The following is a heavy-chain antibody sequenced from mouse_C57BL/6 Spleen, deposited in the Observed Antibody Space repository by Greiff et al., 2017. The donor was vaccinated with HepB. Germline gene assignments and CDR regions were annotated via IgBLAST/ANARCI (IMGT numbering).Heavy chain of an antibody. CDR2: LDPENGDT. CDR3: TSDYQAWFAY. CDR1: GFNIKDDY. V-gene: IGHV14-4*01. J-gene: IGHJ3*01. Sequence: EVQLQQSGAELVRPGASVKLSCTASGFNIKDDYMHWVKQRPEQGLEWIGWLDPENGDTEYASKFQGKATITADTSSNPAYLQLSSLTSEDTAVYYCTSDYQAWFAYWGQGTLVTVSA. D-gene: IGHD2-4*01.